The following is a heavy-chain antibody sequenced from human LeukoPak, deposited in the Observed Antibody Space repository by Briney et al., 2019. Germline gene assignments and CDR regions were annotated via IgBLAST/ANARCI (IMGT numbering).Heavy chain of an antibody. J-gene: IGHJ4*01. CDR2: ISGSGGST. Sequence: GSLRLSCAASGFTFSSYGMSWVRQAPGKGLECVSAISGSGGSTYYADFVKGRFTISRDNSKNRLFLQMNSLRAGDTAVYYCALGGNSPGPNHFDYWGQEPWSPSPQ. V-gene: IGHV3-23*01. D-gene: IGHD1-14*01. CDR1: GFTFSSYG. CDR3: ALGGNSPGPNHFDY.